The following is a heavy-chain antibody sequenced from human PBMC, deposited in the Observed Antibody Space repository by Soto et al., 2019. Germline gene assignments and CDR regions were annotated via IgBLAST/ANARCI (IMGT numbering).Heavy chain of an antibody. Sequence: GGSLRLSCAASGFTFSSYAMSWVRQAPGKGLEWVSAISGSGGSTYYADSVKGRFTISRDNSKNTLYLQMNSLRAEDTAVYYCAKDKQTDLKAYNWFDPWGQGTLVTVSS. J-gene: IGHJ5*02. CDR2: ISGSGGST. CDR1: GFTFSSYA. D-gene: IGHD3-3*01. V-gene: IGHV3-23*01. CDR3: AKDKQTDLKAYNWFDP.